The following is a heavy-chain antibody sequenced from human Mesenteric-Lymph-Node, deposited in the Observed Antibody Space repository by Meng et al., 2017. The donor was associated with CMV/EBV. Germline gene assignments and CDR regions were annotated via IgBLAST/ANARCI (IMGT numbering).Heavy chain of an antibody. D-gene: IGHD2-2*01. CDR3: ARGFSTGWDY. CDR2: ISSSSSII. Sequence: GESLKISCAASEFTFSGSGMHWVRQPPGKGLEWVSHISSSSSIIYYADSVKGRFTISRDKNSLYLQMNSLRAEDTAVYYCARGFSTGWDYWGQGILVTVSS. CDR1: EFTFSGSG. V-gene: IGHV3-48*01. J-gene: IGHJ4*02.